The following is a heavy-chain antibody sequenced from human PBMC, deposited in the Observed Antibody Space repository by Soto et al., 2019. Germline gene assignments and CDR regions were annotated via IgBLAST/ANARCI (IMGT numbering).Heavy chain of an antibody. D-gene: IGHD3-10*01. CDR2: IYYSGST. CDR1: GGSISSYY. CDR3: ATTYYYGSGRGSWFDP. V-gene: IGHV4-59*08. Sequence: PSETLSLTCTVSGGSISSYYWSWIRQPPGKGLEWIGYIYYSGSTNYNPSLKSRVTISVDTSKNQFSLKLSSVTAADTAVYYCATTYYYGSGRGSWFDPWGQGTLVTVSS. J-gene: IGHJ5*02.